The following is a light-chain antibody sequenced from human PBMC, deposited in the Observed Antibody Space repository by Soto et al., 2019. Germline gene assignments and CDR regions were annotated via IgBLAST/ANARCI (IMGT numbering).Light chain of an antibody. J-gene: IGKJ1*01. CDR3: QQYNTWLWT. CDR1: QSANAN. CDR2: GAS. Sequence: EVVMTQSPATLSVSPGARATLSCRASQSANANLAWYQQKPGQAPRLLIHGASNRATGIPARIRGRGFGTVFNLTISRLQSEDFAVYYCQQYNTWLWTFGQGTKVEI. V-gene: IGKV3-15*01.